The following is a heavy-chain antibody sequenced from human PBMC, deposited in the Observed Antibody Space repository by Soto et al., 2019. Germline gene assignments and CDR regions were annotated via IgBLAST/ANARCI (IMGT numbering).Heavy chain of an antibody. V-gene: IGHV1-18*01. CDR3: AREHYDCWSGYWEKAFDY. CDR1: GYTFTSYG. D-gene: IGHD3-3*01. J-gene: IGHJ4*02. Sequence: ASVKVSCKASGYTFTSYGISWVRQAPGQGLEWMGWISAYNGNTNYAQKLQGRVTMTTDTSTSTAYMELRSLRSDDTAVYYCAREHYDCWSGYWEKAFDYWGQGTLVTVSS. CDR2: ISAYNGNT.